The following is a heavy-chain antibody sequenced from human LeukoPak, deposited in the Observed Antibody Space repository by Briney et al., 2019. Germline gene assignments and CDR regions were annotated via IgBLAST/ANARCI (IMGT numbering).Heavy chain of an antibody. CDR3: ARSSIAPTDYYDSSGYPYYFDY. J-gene: IGHJ4*02. CDR1: GYTLTSYY. V-gene: IGHV1-46*01. CDR2: INPSGGST. Sequence: ASVKVSCKASGYTLTSYYMHWVRQAPGQGLEWMGIINPSGGSTSYAQKFQGRVTMTRDMSTSTVYMELSSLRSEDTAVYYCARSSIAPTDYYDSSGYPYYFDYWGQGTLVTVSS. D-gene: IGHD3-22*01.